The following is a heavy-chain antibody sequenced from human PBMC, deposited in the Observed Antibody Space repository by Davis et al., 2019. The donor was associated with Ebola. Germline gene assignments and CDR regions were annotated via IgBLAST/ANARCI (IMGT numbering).Heavy chain of an antibody. CDR3: ARDSSGWYSRYYYGMDV. CDR2: IYSGGST. D-gene: IGHD6-19*01. Sequence: PGGSLRLSCAASGFTVSSNYMSWVRQAPGKGLEWVSVIYSGGSTYYADSVKGRFTISRDNSKNTLYLQMNSLRAEDTAVYYCARDSSGWYSRYYYGMDVWGKGTTVIVSS. CDR1: GFTVSSNY. V-gene: IGHV3-53*01. J-gene: IGHJ6*04.